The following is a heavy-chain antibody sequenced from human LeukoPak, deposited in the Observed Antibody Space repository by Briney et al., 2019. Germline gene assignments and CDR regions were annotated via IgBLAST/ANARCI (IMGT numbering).Heavy chain of an antibody. V-gene: IGHV1-69*06. J-gene: IGHJ3*02. CDR3: AREDDYGGKFWAFDI. D-gene: IGHD4-23*01. CDR1: GGTFSSYA. Sequence: SVKVSCKASGGTFSSYAISWVRQPPGQGLEWMGGIIPIFGTANYAQKFQGRVTITADKSTSTAYMELSSLRSEDTAVYYCAREDDYGGKFWAFDIWGQGTMVTVSS. CDR2: IIPIFGTA.